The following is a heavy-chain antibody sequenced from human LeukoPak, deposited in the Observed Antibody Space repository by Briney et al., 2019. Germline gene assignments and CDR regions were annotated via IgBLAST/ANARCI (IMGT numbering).Heavy chain of an antibody. CDR1: GFTFSDYG. J-gene: IGHJ4*02. V-gene: IGHV3-20*04. Sequence: GGSLRLSCAASGFTFSDYGMSWARQTPGKGLEWVAGINWNGGSTGYAVSVRGRFVISRDDANNFLHLHMNSQRAEDTAFYYCVRSFNTYGYPTGYWGQGTLVTVSS. D-gene: IGHD5-18*01. CDR2: INWNGGST. CDR3: VRSFNTYGYPTGY.